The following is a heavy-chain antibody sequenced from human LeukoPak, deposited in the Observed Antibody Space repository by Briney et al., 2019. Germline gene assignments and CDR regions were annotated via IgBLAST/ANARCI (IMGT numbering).Heavy chain of an antibody. CDR1: GYTFTSNY. J-gene: IGHJ4*02. V-gene: IGHV1-46*01. CDR3: ARETLRSRTFDY. D-gene: IGHD1-26*01. Sequence: ASVKVSCKASGYTFTSNYMHWVRQAPGQGLEWMGIINPSGGNTSNAQKFQGRVTMTRGTSTSTVYMELSSLRSEDTAVYYCARETLRSRTFDYWGQGTLVTVSS. CDR2: INPSGGNT.